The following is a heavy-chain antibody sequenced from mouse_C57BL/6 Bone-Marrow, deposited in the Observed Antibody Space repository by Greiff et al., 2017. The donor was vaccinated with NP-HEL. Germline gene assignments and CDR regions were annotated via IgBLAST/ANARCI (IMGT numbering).Heavy chain of an antibody. D-gene: IGHD2-3*01. Sequence: QVQLQQPGAELVKPGASVKLSCKASGYTFTSYWMHWVKQRPGQGLEWIGMIHPNSGSINYNEKFKSKATLTVDKSSSTAYMQLSSLTSEDSAVYYCARRWPLGAMDYWGQGTSVTVSS. J-gene: IGHJ4*01. CDR3: ARRWPLGAMDY. CDR2: IHPNSGSI. V-gene: IGHV1-64*01. CDR1: GYTFTSYW.